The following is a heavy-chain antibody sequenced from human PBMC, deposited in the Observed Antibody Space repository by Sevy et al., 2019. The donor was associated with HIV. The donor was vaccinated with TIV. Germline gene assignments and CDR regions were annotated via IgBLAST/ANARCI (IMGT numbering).Heavy chain of an antibody. D-gene: IGHD3-10*01. Sequence: SETLSLTCAVSGYSITSGFLWGWIRQPPGKGLEWIGSVYHSGTAYNNPPVNSRVIVSVDTSKNQFSLKLNSVTAADTAVYYCARHSHGSGTYYVPFDSWGQGTLVTVSS. V-gene: IGHV4-38-2*01. CDR3: ARHSHGSGTYYVPFDS. CDR1: GYSITSGFL. J-gene: IGHJ4*02. CDR2: VYHSGTA.